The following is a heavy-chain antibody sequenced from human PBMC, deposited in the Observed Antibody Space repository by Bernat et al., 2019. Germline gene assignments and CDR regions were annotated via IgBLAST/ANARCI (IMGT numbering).Heavy chain of an antibody. V-gene: IGHV3-33*01. J-gene: IGHJ5*02. CDR2: IWYDGSNK. CDR3: ARESSDVDTAMAPLLDSMGFDP. D-gene: IGHD5-18*01. CDR1: GFTFSSYG. Sequence: QVQLVESGGGVVQPGRSLRLSCAASGFTFSSYGMHWVRQAPGKGLEWVAVIWYDGSNKYYADSVKGRVTISRDNSKNTLYLQMNSLRAEDTAVYYCARESSDVDTAMAPLLDSMGFDPWGQGTLVTVSS.